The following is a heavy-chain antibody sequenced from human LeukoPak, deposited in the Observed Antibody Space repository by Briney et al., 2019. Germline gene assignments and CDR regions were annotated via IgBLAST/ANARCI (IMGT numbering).Heavy chain of an antibody. CDR3: TSDLECVNCHEGRY. CDR1: GFTFNKSW. J-gene: IGHJ4*02. CDR2: IKSNAEGGTT. Sequence: GGSLRLSCAASGFTFNKSWMSWVRQAPGKGLERVGRIKSNAEGGTTDYAAPVKGRFSISRDDSKNTLYLQMSSLKTEDTAVYYCTSDLECVNCHEGRYWGQGTLVTVSS. V-gene: IGHV3-15*01. D-gene: IGHD1-1*01.